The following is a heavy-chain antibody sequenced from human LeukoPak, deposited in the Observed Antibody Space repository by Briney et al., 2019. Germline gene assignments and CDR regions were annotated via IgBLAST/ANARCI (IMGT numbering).Heavy chain of an antibody. CDR3: ARGGGAFDI. CDR2: TYYRSKWYN. CDR1: GDSVSSNSTA. D-gene: IGHD1-26*01. Sequence: SQTLSLTCAISGDSVSSNSTAWNGIRQSPSRGLEWLGRTYYRSKWYNDYAVSVKSRITINPDTFKNQFSLQLNSVPPEDTAVYYCARGGGAFDIWGQGTMVTVSS. V-gene: IGHV6-1*01. J-gene: IGHJ3*02.